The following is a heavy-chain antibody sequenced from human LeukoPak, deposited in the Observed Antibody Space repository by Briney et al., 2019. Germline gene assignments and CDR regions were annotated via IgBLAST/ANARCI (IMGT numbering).Heavy chain of an antibody. D-gene: IGHD3-16*01. V-gene: IGHV4-30-4*08. Sequence: PSETLSLTCTVSGGSISSGGYYWSWIRQHPGKGLEWIGYIYYSGSTYYNPSLKSRVNISADTSKNQFSLKLSSVTAADTAVYYCARDPAPLRIMITLGGVPPNIWGQGVLVIVSS. CDR3: ARDPAPLRIMITLGGVPPNI. J-gene: IGHJ4*02. CDR2: IYYSGST. CDR1: GGSISSGGYY.